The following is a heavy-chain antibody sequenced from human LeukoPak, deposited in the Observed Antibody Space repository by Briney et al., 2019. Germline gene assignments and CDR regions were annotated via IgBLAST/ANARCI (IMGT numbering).Heavy chain of an antibody. D-gene: IGHD5-24*01. J-gene: IGHJ3*02. Sequence: GESLKISCKGSGYSFTSYWIGWVRQMPGKGLEWMGIIYPVDSDTRYSPSFQGQVTISADKSISTAYLQWSRLKASDTAMYYCARHVEMATTRCAFDIWGQGTMVTVSS. V-gene: IGHV5-51*01. CDR2: IYPVDSDT. CDR3: ARHVEMATTRCAFDI. CDR1: GYSFTSYW.